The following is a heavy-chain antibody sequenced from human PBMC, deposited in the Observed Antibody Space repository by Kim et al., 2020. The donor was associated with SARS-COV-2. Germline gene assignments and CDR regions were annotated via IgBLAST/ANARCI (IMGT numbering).Heavy chain of an antibody. CDR3: AKALSIVERGSWFDP. CDR1: GFTFDDYA. J-gene: IGHJ5*02. D-gene: IGHD1-26*01. Sequence: GGSLRLSCAASGFTFDDYAMHWVRQAPGKGLEWVSGISWNSGSVGYADSVKGRFTISRDNAKNSLYLQMTSLRAEDTAFYYCAKALSIVERGSWFDPWGQGTLVTVSS. V-gene: IGHV3-9*01. CDR2: ISWNSGSV.